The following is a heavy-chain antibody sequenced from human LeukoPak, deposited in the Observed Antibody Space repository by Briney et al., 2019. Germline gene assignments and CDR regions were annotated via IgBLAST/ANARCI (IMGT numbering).Heavy chain of an antibody. CDR2: ISGSGGST. CDR3: AKVPIPLPHPPYYMDV. V-gene: IGHV3-23*01. CDR1: GFTFSSYA. J-gene: IGHJ6*03. D-gene: IGHD2-15*01. Sequence: GGSLRLSCAASGFTFSSYAMSWVRQAPGKGLEWVSAISGSGGSTYYADSVKGRFTISRDNSKNTLYLQMNSLRAEDTAVYYCAKVPIPLPHPPYYMDVWGKGTTVTVSS.